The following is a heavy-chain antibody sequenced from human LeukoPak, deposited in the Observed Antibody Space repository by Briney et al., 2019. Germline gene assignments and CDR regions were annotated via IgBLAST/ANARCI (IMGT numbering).Heavy chain of an antibody. J-gene: IGHJ6*02. V-gene: IGHV4-34*01. Sequence: SETLSLTCAVYGGSFSGYYWSWIRQPPGKGLEWIGEINHSGSTNYNPSLKSRVTISVDTSKNQFSLKLSSVTAADTAIYYCARDPRRIGVYGSGTAPSYGMDVWGQGTTVTVSS. D-gene: IGHD3-10*01. CDR1: GGSFSGYY. CDR2: INHSGST. CDR3: ARDPRRIGVYGSGTAPSYGMDV.